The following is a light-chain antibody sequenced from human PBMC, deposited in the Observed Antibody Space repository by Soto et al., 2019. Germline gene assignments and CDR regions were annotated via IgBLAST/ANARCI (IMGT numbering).Light chain of an antibody. V-gene: IGKV1-39*01. Sequence: DIQMTQSPSSLSASVGDSVTITCRASETIIDSLNWYQQQPGEAPKLLIFAASSLQSGVPSRFRGSGSGTHFTLTISSLHPEDFATYFCQQSFSAPRTFGQGTKVQAK. CDR1: ETIIDS. CDR2: AAS. CDR3: QQSFSAPRT. J-gene: IGKJ2*01.